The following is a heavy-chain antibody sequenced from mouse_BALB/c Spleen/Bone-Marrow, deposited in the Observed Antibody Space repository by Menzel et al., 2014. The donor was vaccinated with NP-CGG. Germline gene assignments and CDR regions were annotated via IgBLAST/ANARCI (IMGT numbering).Heavy chain of an antibody. CDR1: GYTFTSYW. J-gene: IGHJ4*01. V-gene: IGHV1S22*01. CDR3: RSYDYTMDY. D-gene: IGHD1-1*01. CDR2: IYPGSGST. Sequence: LQQPGSELVRPGASVKLSCKASGYTFTSYWMHWVKQRPGQGLEWIGNIYPGSGSTNYDEKFKSKATLTVDTSSSTVYMQLSSLTSEDSAVYYCRSYDYTMDYWGQGTSVTVSS.